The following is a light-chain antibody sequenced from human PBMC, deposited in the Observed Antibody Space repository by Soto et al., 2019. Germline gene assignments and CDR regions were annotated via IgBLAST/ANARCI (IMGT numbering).Light chain of an antibody. Sequence: QSVLTQPRSVSGSPGQSVTISCSGTSSDIGAYNYVSWYQHHPGKAPKLMIFDVSKRPSGVPVRFSGSKSGNTASLTISGLQAEDEADYYCCSYAGTYIPYVFATGTKVTVL. CDR3: CSYAGTYIPYV. CDR1: SSDIGAYNY. CDR2: DVS. J-gene: IGLJ1*01. V-gene: IGLV2-11*01.